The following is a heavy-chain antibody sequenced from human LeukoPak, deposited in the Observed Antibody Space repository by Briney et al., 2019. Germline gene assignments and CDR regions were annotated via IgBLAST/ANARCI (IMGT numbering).Heavy chain of an antibody. Sequence: SETLSLTCTVSGYSISSSSYYWGWIRQPPGKGLEWIGSIYYSGSTYYNPSLKSRVTISVDTSKNQFSLKLSSVTAADTAVYYCARGQSAAGTGYWGQGTLVTVSS. CDR3: ARGQSAAGTGY. CDR1: GYSISSSSYY. D-gene: IGHD6-13*01. V-gene: IGHV4-39*07. CDR2: IYYSGST. J-gene: IGHJ4*02.